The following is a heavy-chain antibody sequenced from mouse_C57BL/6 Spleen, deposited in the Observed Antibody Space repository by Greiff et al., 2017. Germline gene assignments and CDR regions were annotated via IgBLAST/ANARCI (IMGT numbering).Heavy chain of an antibody. CDR3: ARQVGLAY. CDR1: GFTFSSYT. D-gene: IGHD4-1*01. Sequence: DVMLVESGGGLVKPGGSLKLSCAASGFTFSSYTMSWVRQTPEKRLEWVATISGGGGNTYYPDSVKGRFTISRDNAKNTLYLQMSSLRSEDTALYYCARQVGLAYWGQGTLVTVSA. V-gene: IGHV5-9*01. J-gene: IGHJ3*01. CDR2: ISGGGGNT.